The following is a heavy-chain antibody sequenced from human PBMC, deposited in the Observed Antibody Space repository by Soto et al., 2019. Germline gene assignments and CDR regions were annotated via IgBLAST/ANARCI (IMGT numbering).Heavy chain of an antibody. CDR3: ARDLGGDIVFVPDAFYYYGMDV. Sequence: QVQLVQSGGEVKKPGASVKVSCKTSGYTFTSYAISWVRQAPGQGLEWMGLISAYNGNTYFAQKFQGRVTMTTDTSTTTAYMELRSLRSDDTAVYYCARDLGGDIVFVPDAFYYYGMDVWGQWTTVTVSS. V-gene: IGHV1-18*01. CDR2: ISAYNGNT. CDR1: GYTFTSYA. D-gene: IGHD2-2*01. J-gene: IGHJ6*02.